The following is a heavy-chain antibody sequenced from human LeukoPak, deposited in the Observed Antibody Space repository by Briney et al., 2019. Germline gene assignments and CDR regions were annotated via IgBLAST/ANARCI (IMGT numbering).Heavy chain of an antibody. J-gene: IGHJ4*02. Sequence: PGGSLRLSCAASGFTFDDYAMHWVRQAPGKGLEWVSGISRNSGSIGYADSVKGRFTISRDNAKNSLYLQMNSLRAEDTALYYCAKDKGSLRYYFDYWGQGTLVTVSS. CDR1: GFTFDDYA. V-gene: IGHV3-9*01. CDR2: ISRNSGSI. CDR3: AKDKGSLRYYFDY. D-gene: IGHD2-15*01.